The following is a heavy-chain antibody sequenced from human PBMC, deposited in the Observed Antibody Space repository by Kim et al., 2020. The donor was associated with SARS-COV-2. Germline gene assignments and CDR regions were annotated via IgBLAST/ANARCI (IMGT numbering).Heavy chain of an antibody. CDR2: IYSGGST. Sequence: GGSLRLSCAASGFTVSSNYMSWVRQAPGKGLEWVSVIYSGGSTYYADSVKGRFTISRHNSKNTLYLQMNSLRAEDTAVYYCASSTYSYGVTYFDYWGQGTLVTVSS. D-gene: IGHD5-18*01. V-gene: IGHV3-53*04. CDR3: ASSTYSYGVTYFDY. CDR1: GFTVSSNY. J-gene: IGHJ4*02.